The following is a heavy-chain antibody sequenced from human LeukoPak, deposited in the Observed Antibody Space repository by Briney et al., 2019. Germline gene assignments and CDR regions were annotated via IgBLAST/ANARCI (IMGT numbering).Heavy chain of an antibody. CDR2: ISAYNGNT. J-gene: IGHJ4*02. CDR1: GYTFTSYD. V-gene: IGHV1-18*01. CDR3: ARDNGRHYFDY. D-gene: IGHD2-8*01. Sequence: ASVKVSCKASGYTFTSYDINWVRQATGQGLEWMGWISAYNGNTNYAQKLQGRVTMTTETSTSTAYMELRSLRSDDTAVYYCARDNGRHYFDYWGQGTLVTVSS.